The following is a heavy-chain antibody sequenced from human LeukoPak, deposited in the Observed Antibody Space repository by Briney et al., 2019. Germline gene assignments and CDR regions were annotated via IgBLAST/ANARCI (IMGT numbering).Heavy chain of an antibody. V-gene: IGHV1-69*04. D-gene: IGHD5-12*01. CDR2: IIPILGIA. J-gene: IGHJ6*02. CDR1: GGTFSSYA. CDR3: ASTPRGYSGHVRYGMDV. Sequence: SVKVSCKASGGTFSSYAISWVRQAPGQGLEWMGRIIPILGIANYAQKFQGRVTITADKSTSTAYMELSSLRSEDTAVYYCASTPRGYSGHVRYGMDVWGQGTTVTVSS.